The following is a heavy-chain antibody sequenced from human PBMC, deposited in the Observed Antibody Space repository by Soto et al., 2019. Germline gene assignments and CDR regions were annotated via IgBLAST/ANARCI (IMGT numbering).Heavy chain of an antibody. J-gene: IGHJ3*02. D-gene: IGHD2-2*01. CDR3: VSDGEFLGYCSSTSCYYI. V-gene: IGHV4-31*03. CDR1: GSSIITGVYY. CDR2: IYYSGST. Sequence: SETLSLTCNVSGSSIITGVYYSSWIRQHPGKGLEWIGYIYYSGSTYYNPSLKSRVTISVDTSKNHFSLKLRSVPAADLAVYYCVSDGEFLGYCSSTSCYYIWGQGTMVNVSS.